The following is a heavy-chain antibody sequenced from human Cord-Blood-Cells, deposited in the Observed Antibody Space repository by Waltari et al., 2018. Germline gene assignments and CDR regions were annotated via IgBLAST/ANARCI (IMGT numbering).Heavy chain of an antibody. D-gene: IGHD3-10*01. J-gene: IGHJ2*01. CDR1: GFTVSSNY. Sequence: EVQLVESGGGLVQPGGSLRLSCAASGFTVSSNYMSWVRQAPGKGLVWVSVIYGGCSTYYADSVKGRFTISRHNSKNTLYLQMNSLRAEDTAVYYCARERGPRYFDLWGRGTLVTVSS. V-gene: IGHV3-53*04. CDR2: IYGGCST. CDR3: ARERGPRYFDL.